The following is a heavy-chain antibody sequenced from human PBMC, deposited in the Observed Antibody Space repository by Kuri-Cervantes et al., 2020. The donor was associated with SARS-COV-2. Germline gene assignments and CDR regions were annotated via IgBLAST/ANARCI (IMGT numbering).Heavy chain of an antibody. Sequence: SCKVSGYTLTELSMHWVRQAPGKGLEWVSAISGSGGSTYYADSVKGRFTISRDNSKNTLYLQMNSLRAEDTAVYYCAKDYSVLRFLGGRGGFDYWGQGTLVTVSS. J-gene: IGHJ4*02. D-gene: IGHD3-3*01. CDR3: AKDYSVLRFLGGRGGFDY. CDR2: ISGSGGST. V-gene: IGHV3-23*01. CDR1: GYTLTELS.